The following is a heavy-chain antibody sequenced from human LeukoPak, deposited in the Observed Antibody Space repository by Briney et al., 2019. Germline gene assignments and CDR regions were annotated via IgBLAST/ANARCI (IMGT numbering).Heavy chain of an antibody. CDR2: IYYSGST. CDR1: GASISSSSYY. Sequence: PSETLSLTCTVSGASISSSSYYWGWIRQPPGKGLEWIGNIYYSGSTYNNPFLKSRVTISVDTSKTHFSLKLTSVTAADTAVYYCARLGGDTGGWWAFDYWGQGTLVTVSS. V-gene: IGHV4-39*02. D-gene: IGHD6-19*01. J-gene: IGHJ4*02. CDR3: ARLGGDTGGWWAFDY.